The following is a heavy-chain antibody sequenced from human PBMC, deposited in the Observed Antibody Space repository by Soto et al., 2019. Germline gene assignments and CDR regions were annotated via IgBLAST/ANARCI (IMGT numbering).Heavy chain of an antibody. CDR1: GGTFSTYA. CDR2: IIPLFGTA. CDR3: ARPKGSYSSGYYYFDY. J-gene: IGHJ4*02. V-gene: IGHV1-69*01. D-gene: IGHD6-19*01. Sequence: QVQLVQSGAEVKQPGSSVKVSCKTSGGTFSTYANYWVRQAPGQGLEWMGAIIPLFGTADYAQKFQGRVTITADESTSTAYMELNSLRSEDTAVYYCARPKGSYSSGYYYFDYWGQGTLVTVSS.